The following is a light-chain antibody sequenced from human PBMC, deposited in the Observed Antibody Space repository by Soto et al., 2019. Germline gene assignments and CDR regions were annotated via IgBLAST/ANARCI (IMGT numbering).Light chain of an antibody. J-gene: IGKJ5*01. Sequence: DVVLTQSPLSLAVTPGEPASISCRSSQSLLHGNGHNYLDWYLQKPGQSPHLLIYLASNRAPGVPDRFSGSGSGTDFTLKISRVEAEDVGVYYCMQALQPPLTFGQGTRLEIK. CDR3: MQALQPPLT. CDR1: QSLLHGNGHNY. CDR2: LAS. V-gene: IGKV2-28*01.